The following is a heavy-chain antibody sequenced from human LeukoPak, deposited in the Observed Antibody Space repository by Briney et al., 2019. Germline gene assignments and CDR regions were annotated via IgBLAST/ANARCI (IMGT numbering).Heavy chain of an antibody. Sequence: AETLSLPCTLCGGSFSEYYWPGLRHPPGQGLEGIGYIYTSGSTNCNPSPKSRVTISVDTSKNQFSRKLSSVTAADTAVNYCARLGSTSFKDWGQGTLVTVSS. D-gene: IGHD2-15*01. CDR1: GGSFSEYY. CDR3: ARLGSTSFKD. CDR2: IYTSGST. V-gene: IGHV4-4*09. J-gene: IGHJ4*02.